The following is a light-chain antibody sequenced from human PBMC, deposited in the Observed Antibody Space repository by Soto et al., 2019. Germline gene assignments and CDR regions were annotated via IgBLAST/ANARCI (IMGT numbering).Light chain of an antibody. CDR2: GAS. V-gene: IGKV3-20*01. CDR3: QQYGSSIT. CDR1: QSVSSSY. Sequence: EIVLTQSPGTLSLSPGERATLPCRASQSVSSSYLAWYQQKPGQAPRLLIYGASSRATGIPDRFRGSGSGTDVTLTISRLEPEDFAVYYCQQYGSSITFGQGTRLEIK. J-gene: IGKJ5*01.